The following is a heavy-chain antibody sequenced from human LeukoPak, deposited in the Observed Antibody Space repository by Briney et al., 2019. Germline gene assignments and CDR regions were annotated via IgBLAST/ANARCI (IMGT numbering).Heavy chain of an antibody. J-gene: IGHJ2*01. CDR3: ARRSWSYWYFDL. Sequence: SETLSLTCTVSGGSINSYYWSWIRQPPGKGLEWIGYIYYSGSTNYNPSLKSRVTISVDTSKNQFSLKLSSVTAADTAVYYCARRSWSYWYFDLWGRGTLVTVFS. CDR1: GGSINSYY. D-gene: IGHD6-13*01. CDR2: IYYSGST. V-gene: IGHV4-59*08.